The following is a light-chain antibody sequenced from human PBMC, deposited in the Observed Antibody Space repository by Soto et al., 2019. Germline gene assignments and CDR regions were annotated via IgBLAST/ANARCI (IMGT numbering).Light chain of an antibody. V-gene: IGKV3-15*01. CDR1: QSVSSN. CDR2: GGS. Sequence: EIVMTQSPATLSVSPGERATLSCRASQSVSSNLAWYQQKPGQAPRLLMYGGSTRATGIPARFSGSGSGTDFTLTISSLQSEDFAVYYCQQYNNWPPRTFGQGTKVDIK. CDR3: QQYNNWPPRT. J-gene: IGKJ1*01.